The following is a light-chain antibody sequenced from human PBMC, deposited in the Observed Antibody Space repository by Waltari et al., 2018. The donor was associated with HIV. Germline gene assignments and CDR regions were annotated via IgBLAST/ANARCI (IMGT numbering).Light chain of an antibody. CDR3: AAWHDSLNGPV. Sequence: QSVVTQPHSVSGTPGQWVTIPCSGSSSNIGSNHVNWYKHLPGTAPNLLIYNNSHLPPGVPDRSSVSKSVTSASLAISGLQSEDEAYYFCAAWHDSLNGPVFGGGTKLTVL. CDR2: NNS. J-gene: IGLJ3*02. V-gene: IGLV1-44*01. CDR1: SSNIGSNH.